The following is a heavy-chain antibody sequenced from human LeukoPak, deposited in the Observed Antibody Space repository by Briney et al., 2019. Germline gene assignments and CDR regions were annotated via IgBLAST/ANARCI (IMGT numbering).Heavy chain of an antibody. CDR1: GRSISSYY. Sequence: SETLSLTCTVSGRSISSYYWSWIRQPPGKGLEWIGYIYYSGSTNYNPSLKSRVTISVDTSKNQFSLKLSSVTAADTAVYYCARDSRTTIFGVVSWWFDPWGQGTLVTVSS. J-gene: IGHJ5*02. D-gene: IGHD3-3*01. V-gene: IGHV4-59*01. CDR2: IYYSGST. CDR3: ARDSRTTIFGVVSWWFDP.